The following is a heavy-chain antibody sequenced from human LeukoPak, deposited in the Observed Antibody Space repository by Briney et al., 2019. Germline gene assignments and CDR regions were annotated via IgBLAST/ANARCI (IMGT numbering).Heavy chain of an antibody. CDR2: ISGSGGST. V-gene: IGHV3-23*01. CDR1: GFTFSSYA. Sequence: GGSLRLSCAASGFTFSSYAMSWVRQAPGKGLEWVSAISGSGGSTYYADSVKGRFTISRDNSKNTLNLQMNSLRAEDTAVYYCARFPRLQYYFDYWGQGTLVTVSS. CDR3: ARFPRLQYYFDY. D-gene: IGHD3-10*01. J-gene: IGHJ4*02.